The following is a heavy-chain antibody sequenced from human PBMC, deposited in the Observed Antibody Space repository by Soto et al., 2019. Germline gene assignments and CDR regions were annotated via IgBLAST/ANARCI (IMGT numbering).Heavy chain of an antibody. J-gene: IGHJ4*02. D-gene: IGHD6-19*01. Sequence: PAGSLILSCAASGFTFGSYAMRWFCQAPGKGLEWVSALSGSGGSKYHADSVKGRFTISRANSNNRLYLQMNSLSDDDTPVYYCAKEQWLASLDYWGQRTLVGATS. V-gene: IGHV3-23*01. CDR3: AKEQWLASLDY. CDR2: LSGSGGSK. CDR1: GFTFGSYA.